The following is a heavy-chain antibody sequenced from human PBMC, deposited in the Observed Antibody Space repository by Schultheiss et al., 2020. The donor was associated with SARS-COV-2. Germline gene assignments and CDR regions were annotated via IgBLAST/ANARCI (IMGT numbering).Heavy chain of an antibody. CDR3: ARGRAWLSWFDP. D-gene: IGHD3-10*01. Sequence: SETLSLTCTVSGGSISSSSYYWGWIRQPPGKGLEWIGFIYYTGSAFYNPSLKGRLAISVDKSKNQFSLNLSSVTAADTAVYYCARGRAWLSWFDPWGQGTLVTVSS. CDR1: GGSISSSSYY. CDR2: IYYTGSA. J-gene: IGHJ5*02. V-gene: IGHV4-30-4*08.